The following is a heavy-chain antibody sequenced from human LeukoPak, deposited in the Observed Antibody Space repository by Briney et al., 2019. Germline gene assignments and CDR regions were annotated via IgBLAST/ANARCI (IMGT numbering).Heavy chain of an antibody. V-gene: IGHV3-53*01. Sequence: GGSLRLSCAASGLTVSSNYMSWVRQAPGKGLEWVSVIYSGGSTYYADSVKGRFTISRDNSKNTLYLQMNSLRAEDTAVYYCARVLGQLAFDYWGQGTLVAVSS. D-gene: IGHD6-13*01. CDR2: IYSGGST. CDR1: GLTVSSNY. J-gene: IGHJ4*02. CDR3: ARVLGQLAFDY.